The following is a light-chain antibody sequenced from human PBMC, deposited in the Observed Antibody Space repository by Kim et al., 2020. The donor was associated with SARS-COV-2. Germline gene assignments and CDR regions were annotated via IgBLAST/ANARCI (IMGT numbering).Light chain of an antibody. CDR1: QSLVYRDGNNY. J-gene: IGKJ3*01. CDR3: MQGTHWPFT. CDR2: KVS. V-gene: IGKV2-30*01. Sequence: PASISCRSSQSLVYRDGNNYLNWFHQRPGQAPRRLIYKVSNRDSGVPDRFSGSGSGTDFTLQIIRVEAEDVGVYYCMQGTHWPFTFGPGTKVDIK.